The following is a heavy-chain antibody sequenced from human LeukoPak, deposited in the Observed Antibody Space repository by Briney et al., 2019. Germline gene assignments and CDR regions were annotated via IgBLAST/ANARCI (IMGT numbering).Heavy chain of an antibody. CDR3: VREENSYGSYYYHGMDV. CDR1: GFTFTDYY. V-gene: IGHV3-11*01. Sequence: GGSLRLSCAASGFTFTDYYMTWIRQAPGKGLEWVSYISFSGNTGYYADSVKGRFTISRDNTKNSVSLLMNSLRVDDTAVYYCVREENSYGSYYYHGMDVWGQGTTVIVSS. D-gene: IGHD5-18*01. CDR2: ISFSGNTG. J-gene: IGHJ6*02.